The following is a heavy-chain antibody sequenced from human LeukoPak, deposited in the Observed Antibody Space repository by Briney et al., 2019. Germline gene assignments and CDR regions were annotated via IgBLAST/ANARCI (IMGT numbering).Heavy chain of an antibody. CDR1: GFTFSSYW. D-gene: IGHD5-12*01. J-gene: IGHJ4*02. V-gene: IGHV3-7*01. Sequence: SGGSLRLSCAASGFTFSSYWMSWVRQAPGKGLEWVANIKQDGSEKYYVDSVKGRFTISRDNAKNSLYLQMNSLRAEDTAVYYCATPSREYSGYDYYFDYWGQGTLVTVSS. CDR3: ATPSREYSGYDYYFDY. CDR2: IKQDGSEK.